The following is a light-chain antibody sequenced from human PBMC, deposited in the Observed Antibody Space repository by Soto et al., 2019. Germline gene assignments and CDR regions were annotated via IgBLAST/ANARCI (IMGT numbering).Light chain of an antibody. CDR2: GAS. CDR3: QQYGSSPIT. Sequence: EIVMTQSPAILSVSPGERVTLSCRASQSVSNNLVWYQQIPGQAPRLLMYGASSRATGIPDRFSGSWSGTDFTFTISRLEPEDFAVYYCQQYGSSPITFGQGTRLEIK. CDR1: QSVSNN. J-gene: IGKJ5*01. V-gene: IGKV3-20*01.